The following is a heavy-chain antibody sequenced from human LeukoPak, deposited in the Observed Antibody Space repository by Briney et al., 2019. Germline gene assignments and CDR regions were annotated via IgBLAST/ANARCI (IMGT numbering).Heavy chain of an antibody. CDR2: ISYDGSNK. D-gene: IGHD3-22*01. J-gene: IGHJ4*02. Sequence: PGRSLRLSCAASGFTFSSYGMHWVRQAPGKGLEWVAVISYDGSNKYYADSVKGRFTISRDNSKNTLYLQMNSLRAEDTAVYYCAKDYDTPLSGYSGGFFDYWGQGTLVTVSS. CDR1: GFTFSSYG. V-gene: IGHV3-30*18. CDR3: AKDYDTPLSGYSGGFFDY.